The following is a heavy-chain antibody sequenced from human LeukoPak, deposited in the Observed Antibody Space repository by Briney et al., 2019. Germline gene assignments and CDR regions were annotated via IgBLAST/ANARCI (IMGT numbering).Heavy chain of an antibody. J-gene: IGHJ4*02. V-gene: IGHV3-30-3*01. CDR2: ISYDGSNK. CDR3: ARDFYDSSAKILDY. D-gene: IGHD3-22*01. CDR1: GFTFSSYA. Sequence: GGPLRLSCAASGFTFSSYAMHWVRQAPGKGLEWVAVISYDGSNKYYADSVKGRFTISRDNSKNTLYLQMNSPRAEDTAVYYCARDFYDSSAKILDYWGQGTLVTVSS.